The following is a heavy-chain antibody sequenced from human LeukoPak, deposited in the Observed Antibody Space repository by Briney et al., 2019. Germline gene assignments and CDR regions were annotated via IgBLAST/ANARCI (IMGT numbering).Heavy chain of an antibody. D-gene: IGHD3-16*02. V-gene: IGHV4-34*01. J-gene: IGHJ4*02. Sequence: PSETLSLTCAVYGGSFSGYYGSWIRQPPGKGLEWIGEINHSGSTNYNPSLKSRVTISVDTSKNQFSLKLSSVTAADTAVYYCARGGNYVWGSYRPISTFDYWGQGTLVTVSS. CDR3: ARGGNYVWGSYRPISTFDY. CDR1: GGSFSGYY. CDR2: INHSGST.